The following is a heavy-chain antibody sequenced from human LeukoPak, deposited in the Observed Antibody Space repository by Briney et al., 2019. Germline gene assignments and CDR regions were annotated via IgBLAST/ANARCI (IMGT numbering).Heavy chain of an antibody. V-gene: IGHV1-2*02. CDR2: INPNSGGT. CDR1: GYTFTGYC. D-gene: IGHD3-22*01. CDR3: ARVEFPKGNYYDSSGYFGY. Sequence: ASVTVSCKASGYTFTGYCMHWVRQAPGQGLEWMGWINPNSGGTNYAQKFQGRVTMTRDTSISTAYMELSRLRSDDTAVYYCARVEFPKGNYYDSSGYFGYWGQGTLVTVSS. J-gene: IGHJ4*02.